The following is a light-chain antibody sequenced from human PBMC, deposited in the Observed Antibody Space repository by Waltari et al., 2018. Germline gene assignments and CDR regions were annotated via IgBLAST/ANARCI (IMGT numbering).Light chain of an antibody. CDR3: QQYGTSPLT. J-gene: IGKJ4*01. CDR2: TAS. CDR1: QSVASNY. V-gene: IGKV3-20*01. Sequence: EIVLRQSPGSLSLSPGERATHSCRASQSVASNYLACYQQKPGQAPRLLIYTASSSASGIPDRFSGSGSGTDFTLTISRLDPEDFAVYYCQQYGTSPLTFGGGTSVDLK.